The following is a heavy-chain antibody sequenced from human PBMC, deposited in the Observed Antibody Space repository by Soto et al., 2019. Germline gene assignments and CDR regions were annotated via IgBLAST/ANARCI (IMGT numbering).Heavy chain of an antibody. D-gene: IGHD6-19*01. J-gene: IGHJ6*03. CDR1: GYSFTNYG. V-gene: IGHV1-18*01. CDR2: ISAYNGNT. Sequence: QDQLVQSGVEVKKPGASVKVSCKASGYSFTNYGITWVRQPPGQGFEWMGWISAYNGNTNYAQKFEGGVTLTTDASKSTAYLELRSLRSDDTAVYYCARDRGVAPPVAGNTHYYYYMDVWGKGTTVTVSS. CDR3: ARDRGVAPPVAGNTHYYYYMDV.